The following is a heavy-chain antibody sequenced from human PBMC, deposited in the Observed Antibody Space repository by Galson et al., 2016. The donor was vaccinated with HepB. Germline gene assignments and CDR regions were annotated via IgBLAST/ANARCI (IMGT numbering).Heavy chain of an antibody. V-gene: IGHV3-23*01. CDR2: ISSYTGTT. Sequence: SLRLSCAASGFTFSNYAMSWVRQAPGKGLEWVSVISSYTGTTDYADSVKGRFTISRDNSKNTLFLQMNSLRAEDTALYYCARDGGEQLVLPGYYYGMDVWGQGTTVTVSS. CDR3: ARDGGEQLVLPGYYYGMDV. D-gene: IGHD6-13*01. J-gene: IGHJ6*02. CDR1: GFTFSNYA.